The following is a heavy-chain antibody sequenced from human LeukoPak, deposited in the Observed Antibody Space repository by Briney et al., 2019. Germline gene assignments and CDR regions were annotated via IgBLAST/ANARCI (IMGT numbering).Heavy chain of an antibody. CDR1: GYTFTNYH. D-gene: IGHD6-25*01. CDR2: MNPNNGDG. Sequence: ASVTVSYKASGYTFTNYHINWVRQATGQGLEWMGWMNPNNGDGGYAQKFQGRVTITRDTSISTSYMELRSLRSDDTAVYFCARTTSFTASGYDYWGQGTLVTVSS. CDR3: ARTTSFTASGYDY. J-gene: IGHJ4*02. V-gene: IGHV1-8*03.